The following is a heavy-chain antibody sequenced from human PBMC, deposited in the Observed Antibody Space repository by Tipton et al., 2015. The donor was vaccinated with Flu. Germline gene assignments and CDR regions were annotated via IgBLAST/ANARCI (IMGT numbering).Heavy chain of an antibody. CDR2: IRSKAYGGTT. CDR3: TRGGTVTVYYYYGMDV. J-gene: IGHJ6*02. CDR1: GFTFGDYA. D-gene: IGHD4-11*01. V-gene: IGHV3-49*04. Sequence: SLRLSCTASGFTFGDYAMSWVRQAPGKGLEWVGFIRSKAYGGTTEYAASVKGRFTISRDDSKSIAYLQMNSLKTEDTAVYYCTRGGTVTVYYYYGMDVWGQGTTVTVSS.